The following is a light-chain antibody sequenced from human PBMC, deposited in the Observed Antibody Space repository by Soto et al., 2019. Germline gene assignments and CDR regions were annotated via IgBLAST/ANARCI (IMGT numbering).Light chain of an antibody. CDR1: QSVNTN. V-gene: IGKV3-15*01. Sequence: EIVVTQSPATLSVSPGERATLSCRASQSVNTNFAWYQQKPGQAPRLLIYGASTRATGIPARFSGSGCGTEFTLTISSLQSEDFAVYYCQQYNNWPSWTFGQGT. CDR3: QQYNNWPSWT. J-gene: IGKJ1*01. CDR2: GAS.